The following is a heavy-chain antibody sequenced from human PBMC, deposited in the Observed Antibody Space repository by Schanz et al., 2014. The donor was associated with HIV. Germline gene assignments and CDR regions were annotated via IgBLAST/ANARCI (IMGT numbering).Heavy chain of an antibody. D-gene: IGHD2-2*01. CDR1: GGTFSAHA. CDR3: ARSQKGTSCCSPLDF. V-gene: IGHV3-30*03. J-gene: IGHJ4*02. CDR2: ISHDGSNK. Sequence: QVQLVESGGGMVLPGTSLRLSCAASGGTFSAHAFHWVRQAPGRGLEWVALISHDGSNKYYGDSVKGRFTVSRYNSKNRVFLQMNILRTEDAAVYHCARSQKGTSCCSPLDFWGQGTPVTV.